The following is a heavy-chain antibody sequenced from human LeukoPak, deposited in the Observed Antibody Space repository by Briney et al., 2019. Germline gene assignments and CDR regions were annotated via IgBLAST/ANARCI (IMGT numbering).Heavy chain of an antibody. CDR2: ISSSSSYI. Sequence: GGSLRLSCAASGFTFNSYSMNWVRQAPGKGLEWVSSISSSSSYIYYADSVKGRFTISRDNAKNSLYLQMNSLRAEDTAVYYCARDYYYDSSGLSDYWGQGTLVTVSS. D-gene: IGHD3-22*01. CDR1: GFTFNSYS. V-gene: IGHV3-21*01. J-gene: IGHJ4*02. CDR3: ARDYYYDSSGLSDY.